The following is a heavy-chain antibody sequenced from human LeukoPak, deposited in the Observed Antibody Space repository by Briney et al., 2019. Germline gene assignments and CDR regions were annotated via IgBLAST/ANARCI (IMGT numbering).Heavy chain of an antibody. CDR2: IYYSGST. CDR3: ARAPGGYVSPFDY. Sequence: PSETLSLTCTVSGGSISSYYWSWIRQPPGKGLEWIGYIYYSGSTNYNPSLKSRVTISVDTSKNQFSLKLSSVTAADTAVYYCARAPGGYVSPFDYWGQGTLVTVSS. D-gene: IGHD5-12*01. V-gene: IGHV4-59*01. CDR1: GGSISSYY. J-gene: IGHJ4*02.